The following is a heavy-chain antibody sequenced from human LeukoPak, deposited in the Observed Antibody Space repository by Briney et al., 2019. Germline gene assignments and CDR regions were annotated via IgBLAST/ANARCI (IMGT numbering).Heavy chain of an antibody. D-gene: IGHD3-10*01. Sequence: SQTLSLICAISGDSVSGSPAVWNWISQSPSRGLEWLGRAYYRSKWYIDYAVSVKGRITITPDTSKNQFSLQLNSVTPEDTAVYYCARGAVRGGTNFDYWGQGTLVTVSS. V-gene: IGHV6-1*01. J-gene: IGHJ4*02. CDR2: AYYRSKWYI. CDR3: ARGAVRGGTNFDY. CDR1: GDSVSGSPAV.